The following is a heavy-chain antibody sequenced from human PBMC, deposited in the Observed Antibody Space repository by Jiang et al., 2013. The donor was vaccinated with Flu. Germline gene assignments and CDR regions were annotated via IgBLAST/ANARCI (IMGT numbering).Heavy chain of an antibody. V-gene: IGHV5-10-1*01. CDR2: IDPTDSYT. CDR3: ARRGSTMSTDFDY. J-gene: IGHJ4*02. D-gene: IGHD3-10*02. Sequence: IDPTDSYTNYSPSFQGHVTISTDKSISTAYLQWSSLKASDTAMYYCARRGSTMSTDFDYWGQGTLVTV.